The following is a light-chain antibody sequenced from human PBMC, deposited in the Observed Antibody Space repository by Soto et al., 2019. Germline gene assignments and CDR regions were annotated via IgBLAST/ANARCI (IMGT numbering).Light chain of an antibody. CDR1: SSDVGAYNY. J-gene: IGLJ2*01. Sequence: QSVLTQPASVSGSPGQSITISCTGTSSDVGAYNYVSWYQQHPGKAPKLIIYEVRIRPSGLSNRFSGSKSGNTASLTISGLQAEDEADYYCSSYTSSSTLQFGGGTKLTVL. CDR3: SSYTSSSTLQ. V-gene: IGLV2-14*01. CDR2: EVR.